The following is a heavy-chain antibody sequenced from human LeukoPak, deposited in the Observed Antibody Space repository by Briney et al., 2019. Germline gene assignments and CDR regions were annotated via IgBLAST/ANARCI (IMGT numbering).Heavy chain of an antibody. CDR1: GGSFSGYY. Sequence: RPSETLSLTCAVYGGSFSGYYWSWIRQPPGKGLEWIGESNHIGSTNYNPSLKSRVTISVDTPKNQFSLKLSSVTAADTAVYYCARGGGYSSGFFSDFDYWGQGTLVTVSS. D-gene: IGHD6-19*01. J-gene: IGHJ4*02. V-gene: IGHV4-34*01. CDR2: SNHIGST. CDR3: ARGGGYSSGFFSDFDY.